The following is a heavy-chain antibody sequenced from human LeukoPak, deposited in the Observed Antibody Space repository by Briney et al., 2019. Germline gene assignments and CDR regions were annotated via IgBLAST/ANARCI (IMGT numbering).Heavy chain of an antibody. CDR3: ASLGGYYYDSSGPDY. Sequence: PSETLSLTCAVYGGSFSGYYWSWIRQPPGKGLEWIGEINHSGSTNYNPSLKSRVTISVDTSKNQFSLKLSSVTAADTAVYYCASLGGYYYDSSGPDYWGQGTLVTVCS. D-gene: IGHD3-22*01. CDR1: GGSFSGYY. V-gene: IGHV4-34*01. CDR2: INHSGST. J-gene: IGHJ4*02.